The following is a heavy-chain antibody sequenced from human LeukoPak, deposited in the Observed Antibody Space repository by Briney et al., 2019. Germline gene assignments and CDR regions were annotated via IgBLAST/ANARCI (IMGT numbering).Heavy chain of an antibody. CDR1: GGSISSYH. V-gene: IGHV4-4*07. CDR3: ARDVYEQWLPGAFGY. D-gene: IGHD6-19*01. CDR2: IYTPGST. J-gene: IGHJ4*02. Sequence: SETLSLTCTVSGGSISSYHWSWIRQPAGKGLEWIGHIYTPGSTKYNPSLKSRVTMSVDTSKNQFSLKLSSVTAADTAVYYCARDVYEQWLPGAFGYWGQGTLVTVSS.